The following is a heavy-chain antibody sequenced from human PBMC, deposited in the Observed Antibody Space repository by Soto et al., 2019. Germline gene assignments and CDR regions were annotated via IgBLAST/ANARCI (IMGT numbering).Heavy chain of an antibody. D-gene: IGHD3-16*01. V-gene: IGHV3-66*01. Sequence: EVQLVESGGGLVQPGGSLRLSCAAPGFTVSSKFMTWVRQAPGKGLEGLEWVSVIYGDGSTKYADSVKGRFSISRDNSKNTVYLQMNSLRVEDTAVYYCATKGGSSSVAYGMDVWGQGTTVTVFS. CDR3: ATKGGSSSVAYGMDV. J-gene: IGHJ6*02. CDR1: GFTVSSKF. CDR2: IYGDGST.